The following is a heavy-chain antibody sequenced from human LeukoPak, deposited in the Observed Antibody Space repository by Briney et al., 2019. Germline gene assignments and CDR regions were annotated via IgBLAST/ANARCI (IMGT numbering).Heavy chain of an antibody. Sequence: PGGSLRLSCAASGFTFSSYSMNWVRQAPGKGLEWVSSISSSSSYIYYADSVKGRFTISRDNSKNTLYLQMNSLRAEDTAVYYCARPAGGFGVVIIRYFDYWGQGTLVTVSS. V-gene: IGHV3-21*01. CDR3: ARPAGGFGVVIIRYFDY. CDR1: GFTFSSYS. J-gene: IGHJ4*02. D-gene: IGHD3-3*01. CDR2: ISSSSSYI.